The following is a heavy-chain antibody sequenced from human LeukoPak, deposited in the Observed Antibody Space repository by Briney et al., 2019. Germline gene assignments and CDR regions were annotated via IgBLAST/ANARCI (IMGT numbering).Heavy chain of an antibody. CDR3: ARLPSYDFWSGYSPYFFDY. CDR1: GFTFSSYA. J-gene: IGHJ4*02. D-gene: IGHD3-3*01. V-gene: IGHV3-23*01. CDR2: ISGSGGST. Sequence: HAGGSLRLSCAASGFTFSSYAMSWVRQAPGKGLEWVSAISGSGGSTYYADSVKGRFTISRDNSKNTLYLQMNSLRAEDTAVYYCARLPSYDFWSGYSPYFFDYWGQGTLVTVSS.